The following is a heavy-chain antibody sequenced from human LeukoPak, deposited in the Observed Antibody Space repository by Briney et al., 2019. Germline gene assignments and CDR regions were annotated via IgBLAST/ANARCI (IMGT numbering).Heavy chain of an antibody. CDR1: GGSISSGGYY. CDR3: ARDRCSSSSCYSDYYYGMDL. J-gene: IGHJ6*02. D-gene: IGHD2-2*02. CDR2: IYYSGNT. V-gene: IGHV4-31*03. Sequence: PSETLSLTCTVAGGSISSGGYYWNWVRQHPGKGLEWIGYIYYSGNTYYNPSLKSRVTISLDTSKNQFSLKLSSVTAADTAVYYCARDRCSSSSCYSDYYYGMDLWSQGTTVTVSS.